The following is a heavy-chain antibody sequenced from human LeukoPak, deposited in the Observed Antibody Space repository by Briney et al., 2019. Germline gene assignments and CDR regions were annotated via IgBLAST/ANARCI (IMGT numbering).Heavy chain of an antibody. J-gene: IGHJ4*02. D-gene: IGHD2-2*02. CDR3: ARDAGRAGPAAIGGHIDY. V-gene: IGHV4-30-2*01. CDR2: IYHSGST. CDR1: GGSISSGGYY. Sequence: SETLSVTCTVSGGSISSGGYYWSWIWQPPGKGLEWIGYIYHSGSTYYNPSLKSRVTISVDRSKNQFSLKLSSVTAADTAVYYCARDAGRAGPAAIGGHIDYWGQGTLVTVSS.